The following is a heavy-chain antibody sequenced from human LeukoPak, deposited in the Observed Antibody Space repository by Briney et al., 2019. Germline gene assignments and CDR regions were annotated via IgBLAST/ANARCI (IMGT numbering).Heavy chain of an antibody. J-gene: IGHJ1*01. Sequence: ASVKVSCKASGYTSTGYYMHWVRQAPGQGLEWMGWINPNSGGTNYAQKFQGRVTMTRDTSISTAYMELSRLRSDDTAVYYCAREMATRSEYFQHWGQGTLVTVSS. CDR3: AREMATRSEYFQH. CDR1: GYTSTGYY. D-gene: IGHD5-24*01. CDR2: INPNSGGT. V-gene: IGHV1-2*02.